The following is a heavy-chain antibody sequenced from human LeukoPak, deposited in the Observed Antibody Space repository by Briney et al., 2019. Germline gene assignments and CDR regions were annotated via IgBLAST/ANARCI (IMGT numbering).Heavy chain of an antibody. J-gene: IGHJ4*02. Sequence: GGSLRLSCVASGCTFSSYSMNWVRHAPGEGREGVSSISSSSSYIYYADSVKGRFTISRDNAKNSLYLQMNSLRAEDTAVYYCARGDRDLYCSSTSCYPVLGGQGTLVTVSS. CDR2: ISSSSSYI. CDR3: ARGDRDLYCSSTSCYPVL. CDR1: GCTFSSYS. V-gene: IGHV3-21*01. D-gene: IGHD2-2*01.